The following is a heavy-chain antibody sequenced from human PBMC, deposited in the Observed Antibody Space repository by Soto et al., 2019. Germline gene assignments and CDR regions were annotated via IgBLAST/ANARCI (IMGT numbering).Heavy chain of an antibody. D-gene: IGHD3-22*01. Sequence: SETLSLTCAVSGYSISSGYYWGWIRQPPGKGLEWLGSIFHSGTTYDNPSLKSRVTISVDMSKNQFSLKLTSVTAADTAVYYWARLLDDIRGYYYFEYWGQGTLVTVS. CDR3: ARLLDDIRGYYYFEY. V-gene: IGHV4-38-2*01. CDR1: GYSISSGYY. CDR2: IFHSGTT. J-gene: IGHJ4*02.